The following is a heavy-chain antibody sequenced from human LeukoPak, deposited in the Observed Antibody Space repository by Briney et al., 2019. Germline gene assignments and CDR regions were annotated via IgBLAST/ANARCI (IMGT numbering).Heavy chain of an antibody. CDR2: INHSGGT. J-gene: IGHJ4*02. D-gene: IGHD3-22*01. Sequence: KASETLSLTCAVYGGSFSGYYWSWVRQPPGKGLEWIGEINHSGGTNYNPSLKSRVTISVDTSKNQFSLKLSSVTAADTAVYYCARIKRGYDSSGYYYVQDYWGQGTLVTVSS. CDR3: ARIKRGYDSSGYYYVQDY. CDR1: GGSFSGYY. V-gene: IGHV4-34*01.